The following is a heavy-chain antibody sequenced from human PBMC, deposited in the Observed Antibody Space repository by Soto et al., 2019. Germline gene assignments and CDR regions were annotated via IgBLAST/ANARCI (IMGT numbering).Heavy chain of an antibody. J-gene: IGHJ4*02. D-gene: IGHD5-12*01. Sequence: GGSLRLSCAASGFTFSSYSMNWVRQAPGKGLEWVAVIWNNRSNKYYADSVKGRFTNSRDNSKNTLYLQMNSLRAVDTAVYYCARDQVATIIDYWGQGTLVTVSS. V-gene: IGHV3-33*08. CDR2: IWNNRSNK. CDR3: ARDQVATIIDY. CDR1: GFTFSSYS.